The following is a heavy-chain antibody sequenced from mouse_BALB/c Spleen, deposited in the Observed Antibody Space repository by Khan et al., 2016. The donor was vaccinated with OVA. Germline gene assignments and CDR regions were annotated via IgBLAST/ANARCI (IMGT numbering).Heavy chain of an antibody. CDR3: TRAGYGAFAY. CDR2: IFPGNSDT. Sequence: EVQLQQSGTVLARPGASVKMSCKASGYIFTNYWIHWVKQRPGQDLEWIGGIFPGNSDTDYNQKFKDKAKLTAVTSASTAYMELSSLSNEDSAVXYCTRAGYGAFAYWGQGALVTVSP. J-gene: IGHJ3*01. CDR1: GYIFTNYW. D-gene: IGHD1-1*01. V-gene: IGHV1-5*01.